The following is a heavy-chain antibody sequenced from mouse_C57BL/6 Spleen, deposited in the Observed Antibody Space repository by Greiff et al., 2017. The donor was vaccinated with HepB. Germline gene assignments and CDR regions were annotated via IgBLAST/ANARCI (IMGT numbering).Heavy chain of an antibody. CDR1: GFTFSDYG. CDR2: ISSGSSTI. D-gene: IGHD1-1*01. J-gene: IGHJ2*01. CDR3: ARRACLSAEVATDYFDY. Sequence: EVKVVESGGGLVKPGGSLKLSCAASGFTFSDYGMHWVRQAPEKGLEWVAYISSGSSTIYYADTVKGRFTISRDNSKNTLFLQMTSLRSEDTAVYDCARRACLSAEVATDYFDYWGQGTTLTVAS. V-gene: IGHV5-17*01.